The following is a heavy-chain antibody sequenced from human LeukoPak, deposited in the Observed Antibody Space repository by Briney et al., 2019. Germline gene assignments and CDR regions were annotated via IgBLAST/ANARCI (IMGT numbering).Heavy chain of an antibody. CDR3: ARFDDSSGYYPQYYFDY. CDR1: GGSFSGYY. V-gene: IGHV4-34*01. D-gene: IGHD3-22*01. CDR2: INHSGST. J-gene: IGHJ4*02. Sequence: SETLSLTCAVYGGSFSGYYWSWIRQPPGKGLEWIGEINHSGSTNYNPSLKSRVTISVDTSKNQFSLKLSSVTAADTAVYCCARFDDSSGYYPQYYFDYWGERTRVTVSS.